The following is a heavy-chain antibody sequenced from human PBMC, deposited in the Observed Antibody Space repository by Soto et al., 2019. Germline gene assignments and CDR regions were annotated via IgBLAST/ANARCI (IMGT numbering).Heavy chain of an antibody. CDR1: GYTFINYD. J-gene: IGHJ5*02. D-gene: IGHD3-10*01. CDR3: ARRRGSKGWFDL. Sequence: QVQLVQSGAEVKKPGASVKVSCKASGYTFINYDINWVRQAPGQGLEWVGWMNPDSGNTGYAENLQGRVTMTRKTSRSSAYMELSSLTSEDTAVYYYARRRGSKGWFDLWGQGTLVTVSS. V-gene: IGHV1-8*01. CDR2: MNPDSGNT.